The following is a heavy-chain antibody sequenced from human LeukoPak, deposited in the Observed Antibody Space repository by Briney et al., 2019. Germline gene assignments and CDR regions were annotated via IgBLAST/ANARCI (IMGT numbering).Heavy chain of an antibody. Sequence: SVKVSCKASGGTFSSYAISSVRQAPGQGLEWMGGIIPIFGTANYAQKFQGRVTITADESTSTAYMELSSLRSEDTAVYYCARQTVQLERYYYGMDVWGKGTTVTVSS. J-gene: IGHJ6*04. CDR2: IIPIFGTA. CDR3: ARQTVQLERYYYGMDV. V-gene: IGHV1-69*13. CDR1: GGTFSSYA. D-gene: IGHD1-1*01.